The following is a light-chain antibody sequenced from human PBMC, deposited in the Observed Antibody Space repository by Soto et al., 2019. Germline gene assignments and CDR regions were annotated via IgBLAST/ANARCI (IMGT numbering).Light chain of an antibody. CDR2: EVF. Sequence: QSALTQPASVSGSPGQSITISCTGTSSDIGAYNFVSWYQQYPGKAPKLMIYEVFNRPSGVSNRFSGSKSGNTASLTISGLQADDEADYYCSAFTSSGALYVFGTGTKLTVL. CDR3: SAFTSSGALYV. CDR1: SSDIGAYNF. J-gene: IGLJ1*01. V-gene: IGLV2-14*01.